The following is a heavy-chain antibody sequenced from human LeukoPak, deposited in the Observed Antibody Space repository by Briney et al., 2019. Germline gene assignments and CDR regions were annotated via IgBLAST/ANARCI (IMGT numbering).Heavy chain of an antibody. D-gene: IGHD3-9*01. J-gene: IGHJ4*02. Sequence: PSETLSLTCTVSDGSISSSTYYWGWIRQPPGKGLEYIGSIYYSGSTYYNPSLKSRVTISVDTSKNQFSLRLSSVTAADTAVYYCVRHQLIDWSSAVDYWGQGTLVTVSS. CDR1: DGSISSSTYY. CDR2: IYYSGST. V-gene: IGHV4-39*01. CDR3: VRHQLIDWSSAVDY.